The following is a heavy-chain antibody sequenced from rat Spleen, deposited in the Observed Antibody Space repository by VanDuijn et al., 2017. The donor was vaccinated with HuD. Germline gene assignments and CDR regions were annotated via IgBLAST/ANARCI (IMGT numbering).Heavy chain of an antibody. CDR1: GFSLTSNG. J-gene: IGHJ2*01. Sequence: QVQLKESGPGLVQPSQTLSLTCTVSGFSLTSNGISWVRQPPGKGLEWIEAVSSGGDSYYNSGLKSRLSISRDISTRQVFLKMNSLQPEDTGAYYCARHTYGGFEAFDYWGQGVMVTVSS. CDR3: ARHTYGGFEAFDY. D-gene: IGHD1-11*01. CDR2: VSSGGDS. V-gene: IGHV2S12*01.